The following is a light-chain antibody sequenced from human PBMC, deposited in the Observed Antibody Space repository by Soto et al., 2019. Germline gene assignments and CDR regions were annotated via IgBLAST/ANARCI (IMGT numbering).Light chain of an antibody. V-gene: IGLV2-14*01. CDR1: SNDIGAFDY. CDR3: SSYTTNSAHV. J-gene: IGLJ2*01. Sequence: QSALTEDACVSASPGQSISISCTGTSNDIGAFDYVSWYQQHPGKAPKLIIFEVFNRPSGVSTRFSGSKSGSTASLTISGLQAEDEADYFCSSYTTNSAHVFGGGTKVTVL. CDR2: EVF.